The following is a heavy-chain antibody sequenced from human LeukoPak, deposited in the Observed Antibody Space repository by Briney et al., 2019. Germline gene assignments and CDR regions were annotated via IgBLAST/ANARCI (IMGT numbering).Heavy chain of an antibody. J-gene: IGHJ6*02. Sequence: SVKVSCKASGGTFSSYAISWVRQAPGQGLEWMGGIIPIFGTANYAQKFQGRVTITADESTSTAYMELSSLRSEDTAVYYCARAGSPLGYYYYGMDVRGQGTTVTVSS. CDR3: ARAGSPLGYYYYGMDV. V-gene: IGHV1-69*13. D-gene: IGHD3-3*02. CDR2: IIPIFGTA. CDR1: GGTFSSYA.